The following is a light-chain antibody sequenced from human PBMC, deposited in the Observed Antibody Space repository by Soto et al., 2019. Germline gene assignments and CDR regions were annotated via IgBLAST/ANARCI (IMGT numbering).Light chain of an antibody. Sequence: QSALTQPASVSGSPGQSITISCTGTSSDVGGYNYVSWYQQHPGKAPKLMIYEVSNRPSGVSNRFSGSKSGDTAYLTISGLQAEDEVDYYCSSYTSSSTFVVGTGTKLTVL. V-gene: IGLV2-14*01. CDR3: SSYTSSSTFV. J-gene: IGLJ1*01. CDR2: EVS. CDR1: SSDVGGYNY.